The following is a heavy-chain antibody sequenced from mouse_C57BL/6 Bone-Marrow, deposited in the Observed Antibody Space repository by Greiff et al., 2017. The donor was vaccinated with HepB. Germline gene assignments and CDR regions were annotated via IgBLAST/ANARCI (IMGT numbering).Heavy chain of an antibody. CDR1: GYTFTSYW. J-gene: IGHJ1*01. CDR3: ARFDGFWYFDV. Sequence: QVQLQQPGAELVMPGASVKLSCKASGYTFTSYWMHWVKQRPGQGLEWIGEIDPSDSYTNYNQKFKGKSTLTLDKSSSTAYLQLSSLTSEDSAVYYCARFDGFWYFDVWGPGTTVTVSS. V-gene: IGHV1-69*01. D-gene: IGHD2-3*01. CDR2: IDPSDSYT.